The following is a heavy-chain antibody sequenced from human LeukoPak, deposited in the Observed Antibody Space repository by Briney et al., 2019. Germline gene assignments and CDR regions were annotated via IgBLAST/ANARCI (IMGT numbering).Heavy chain of an antibody. J-gene: IGHJ6*03. CDR1: GSTFSNFD. CDR3: ARSRRGYYMDV. Sequence: ASVKISCKASGSTFSNFDVNWLRPAPGQGLKWMAWMNPGSGDTGYEGKFQARLTMSSNNSITTASMELSSLTSEDTAVYYCARSRRGYYMDVWGKGTTVIVSS. CDR2: MNPGSGDT. V-gene: IGHV1-8*02.